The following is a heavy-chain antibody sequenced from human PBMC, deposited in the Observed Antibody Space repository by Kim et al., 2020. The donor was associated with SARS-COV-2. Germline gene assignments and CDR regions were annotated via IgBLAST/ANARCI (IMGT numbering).Heavy chain of an antibody. CDR1: GFTFSSYS. CDR2: ISSSSSYI. J-gene: IGHJ6*02. CDR3: ARDPFITMIVPDV. V-gene: IGHV3-21*01. D-gene: IGHD3-22*01. Sequence: GGSLRLSCAASGFTFSSYSMNWVRQAPGKGLEWVSSISSSSSYIYYADSVKGRFTISRDNAKNSLYLQMNSLRAEDTAVYYCARDPFITMIVPDVWGQGTTVTVSS.